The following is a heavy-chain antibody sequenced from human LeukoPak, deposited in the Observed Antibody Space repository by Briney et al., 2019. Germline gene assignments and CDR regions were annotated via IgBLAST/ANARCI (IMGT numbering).Heavy chain of an antibody. J-gene: IGHJ4*02. D-gene: IGHD3-16*01. CDR2: ISSSSSYI. CDR1: GFTFDDYG. V-gene: IGHV3-21*01. Sequence: GGSLRLSCAASGFTFDDYGMNWVRQAPGKGLEWVSSISSSSSYIYYADSVKGRFTISRDNAKNSLYLQMNSLRAEDTAVYYCARDEAPFGGANDYWGQGTLVTVSS. CDR3: ARDEAPFGGANDY.